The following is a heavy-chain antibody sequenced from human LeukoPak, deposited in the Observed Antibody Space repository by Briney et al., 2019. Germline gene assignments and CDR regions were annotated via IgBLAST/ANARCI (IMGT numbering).Heavy chain of an antibody. Sequence: SETLSLTCTVSGGSISSGGYYWSWIRQHPGKGLEWIGYIYYSGSTYYNPSLKSRVTISVDTSKNQFSLKLSSVTAADTAVYYCARVRTCSGGSCYAYYFDYWGQGTLVTVSS. V-gene: IGHV4-31*03. CDR3: ARVRTCSGGSCYAYYFDY. D-gene: IGHD2-15*01. CDR1: GGSISSGGYY. CDR2: IYYSGST. J-gene: IGHJ4*02.